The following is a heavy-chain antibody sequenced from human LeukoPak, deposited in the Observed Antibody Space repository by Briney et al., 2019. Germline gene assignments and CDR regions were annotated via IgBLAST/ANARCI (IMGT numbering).Heavy chain of an antibody. CDR1: GGSISSGGYY. D-gene: IGHD2-2*01. V-gene: IGHV4-30-2*01. Sequence: SQTLSLTCTVSGGSISSGGYYWSWIRQPPGKGLGWIGYIYHSGSTYYNPSLKSRVTISVDRSKNQFSLKLSSVTAADTAVYYCARERGSFYCSSTSCYSYFDYWGQGTLVTVSS. CDR3: ARERGSFYCSSTSCYSYFDY. CDR2: IYHSGST. J-gene: IGHJ4*02.